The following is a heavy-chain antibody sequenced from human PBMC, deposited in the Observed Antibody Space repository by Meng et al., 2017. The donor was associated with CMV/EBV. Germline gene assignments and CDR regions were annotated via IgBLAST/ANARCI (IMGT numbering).Heavy chain of an antibody. CDR1: GFTFSSYA. J-gene: IGHJ6*02. CDR2: ISYDGSNK. V-gene: IGHV3-30-3*01. Sequence: LSLTCAASGFTFSSYAMHWVRQAPGKGLEWVAVISYDGSNKYYADSVKGRFTISRDNSKNTLYLQMNSLRAEDTAVYYCARDLASSDYYYGMDVWGQGTTVTVSS. CDR3: ARDLASSDYYYGMDV. D-gene: IGHD6-6*01.